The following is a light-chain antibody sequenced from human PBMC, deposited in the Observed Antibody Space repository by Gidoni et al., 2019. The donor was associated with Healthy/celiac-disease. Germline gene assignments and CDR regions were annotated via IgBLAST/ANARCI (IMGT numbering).Light chain of an antibody. CDR1: QSISSY. Sequence: DIQMTQYPSSLSAAVVDRVTITCRARQSISSYLNWYQQKPGKAPKLLIYAASSLQSGVPSRFSGSGSGTDFTLTISSLQPEDFATYYCQQSYSTPYTFGQGTKLEIK. J-gene: IGKJ2*01. CDR2: AAS. V-gene: IGKV1-39*01. CDR3: QQSYSTPYT.